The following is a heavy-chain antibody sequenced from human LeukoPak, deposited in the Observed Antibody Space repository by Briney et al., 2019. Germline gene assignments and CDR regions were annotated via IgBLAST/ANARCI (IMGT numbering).Heavy chain of an antibody. J-gene: IGHJ4*02. D-gene: IGHD6-13*01. V-gene: IGHV1-69*11. CDR2: IIPILGTA. Sequence: ASVKVSCKASGGTFISYAIRWVRQAPGQGLEWMGRIIPILGTANYAQKFQGRVMITTDESTSTAYMELSSLRSEDTAVYYCAREGQQLVVYYFDYWGQGTLVTVSS. CDR3: AREGQQLVVYYFDY. CDR1: GGTFISYA.